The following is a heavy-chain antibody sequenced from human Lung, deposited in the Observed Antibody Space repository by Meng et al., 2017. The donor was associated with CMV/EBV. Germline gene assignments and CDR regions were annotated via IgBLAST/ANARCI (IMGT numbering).Heavy chain of an antibody. CDR2: IKEDGSEK. V-gene: IGHV3-7*01. Sequence: SCAASGFTFSHYWMTWLRQAPGRGLELVAHIKEDGSEKYFVGSVKGRFTISRDNAKNSLYLQMNSLRAEDTAVYYCARDPFIKAFDIWGQGTMVTVSS. CDR3: ARDPFIKAFDI. CDR1: GFTFSHYW. J-gene: IGHJ3*02.